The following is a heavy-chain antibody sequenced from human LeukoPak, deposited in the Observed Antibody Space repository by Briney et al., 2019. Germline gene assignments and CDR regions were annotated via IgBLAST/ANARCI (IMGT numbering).Heavy chain of an antibody. D-gene: IGHD5-12*01. CDR1: GFTFSSYW. CDR2: INSDGSST. J-gene: IGHJ6*02. CDR3: AREESGYSGYEGYYYYYGMDV. Sequence: GGSLRLSCAASGFTFSSYWMHWVRQAPGKGLVWVSRINSDGSSTSYADSVKGRFTISRDNAKNTLHLQMNSLRAEDTAVYYCAREESGYSGYEGYYYYYGMDVWGQGTTVTVSS. V-gene: IGHV3-74*01.